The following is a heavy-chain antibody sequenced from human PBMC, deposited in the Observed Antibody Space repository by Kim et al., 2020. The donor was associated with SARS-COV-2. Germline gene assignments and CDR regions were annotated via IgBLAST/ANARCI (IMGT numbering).Heavy chain of an antibody. CDR2: ITNSGGGT. CDR3: ASLKYGYL. D-gene: IGHD6-13*01. V-gene: IGHV3-23*01. J-gene: IGHJ4*02. CDR1: GFTFSSYA. Sequence: GGSLRLSCAASGFTFSSYAMSWVRQAPGKGLEWVSTITNSGGGTYYADSVKGRFTISRDNSKNTLYLQMNSLRAEDTAVFYCASLKYGYLGGQGTLVTVSS.